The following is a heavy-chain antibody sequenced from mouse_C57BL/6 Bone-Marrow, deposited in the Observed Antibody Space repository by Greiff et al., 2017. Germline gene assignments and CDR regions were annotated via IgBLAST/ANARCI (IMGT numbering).Heavy chain of an antibody. V-gene: IGHV5-16*01. CDR3: ARGELGLAY. CDR1: GFTFSDYY. CDR2: INYDGSST. D-gene: IGHD4-1*01. J-gene: IGHJ3*01. Sequence: EVKLMESEGGLVQPGSSMKLSCTASGFTFSDYYMAWVRQVPEKGLEWVANINYDGSSTYYLDSLKSRFIISRDNAKNSLYLQMSSLKSEDTATYYCARGELGLAYWGQGTLVTVSA.